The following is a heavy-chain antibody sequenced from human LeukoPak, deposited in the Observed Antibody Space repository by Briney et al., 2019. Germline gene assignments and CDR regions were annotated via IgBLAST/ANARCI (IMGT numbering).Heavy chain of an antibody. V-gene: IGHV4-59*12. CDR1: GGSISNYY. CDR2: IYYSGST. Sequence: SETLSLTCTVSGGSISNYYWAWTRQPPGKGLEWIGYIYYSGSTNYNPSLKSRVTISIDTSNNQFSLKLSSVAAADTAVYYCARRPGYCPNGVCYKRNWFDPWGQGTLVTVSS. D-gene: IGHD2-8*01. J-gene: IGHJ5*02. CDR3: ARRPGYCPNGVCYKRNWFDP.